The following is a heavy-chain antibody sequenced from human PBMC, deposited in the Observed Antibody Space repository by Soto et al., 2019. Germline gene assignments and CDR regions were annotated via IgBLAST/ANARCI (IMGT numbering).Heavy chain of an antibody. Sequence: AASVKVSCKASGGTFSSYAISWVRQAPGQGLEWMGGIIPIFGTANYAQKFQGRVTITADESTSTAYMELSSLRSEDTAVYYCARSEVDCSGGSCYHRYAFDIWG. D-gene: IGHD2-15*01. CDR3: ARSEVDCSGGSCYHRYAFDI. CDR1: GGTFSSYA. V-gene: IGHV1-69*13. J-gene: IGHJ3*02. CDR2: IIPIFGTA.